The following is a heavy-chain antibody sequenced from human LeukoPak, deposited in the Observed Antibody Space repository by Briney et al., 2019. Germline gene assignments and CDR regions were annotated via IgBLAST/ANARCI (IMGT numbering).Heavy chain of an antibody. D-gene: IGHD5-18*01. CDR2: INHSGST. CDR3: ARGNKGQGLSPYSYGYRV. J-gene: IGHJ4*02. CDR1: GGSLSGHY. Sequence: PSETLSLTCAVYGGSLSGHYWSWIRQPPGKGLEWIGEINHSGSTNHNPSLKSRVTISVDTSKNQFSLKLRSVTAADTAGYYCARGNKGQGLSPYSYGYRVWGQGTLVTVSS. V-gene: IGHV4-34*01.